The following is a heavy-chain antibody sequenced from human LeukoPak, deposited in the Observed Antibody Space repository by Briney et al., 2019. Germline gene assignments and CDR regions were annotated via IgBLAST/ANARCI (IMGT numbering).Heavy chain of an antibody. Sequence: PGGSLRLSCAASGFTFSTYGMSWVRQAPGKGLEWVSGISGSGGSTFYADSVKGRFTISRDNSKNTLFLQMNSLRAEDTAVYYRAKDSPIGVTMFCAGLDYWGQGTLVTVSS. CDR2: ISGSGGST. D-gene: IGHD3-10*02. J-gene: IGHJ4*02. CDR3: AKDSPIGVTMFCAGLDY. V-gene: IGHV3-23*01. CDR1: GFTFSTYG.